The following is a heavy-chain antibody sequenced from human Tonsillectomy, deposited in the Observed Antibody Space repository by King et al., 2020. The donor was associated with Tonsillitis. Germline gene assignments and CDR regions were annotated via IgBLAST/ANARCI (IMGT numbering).Heavy chain of an antibody. D-gene: IGHD7-27*01. V-gene: IGHV1-69*01. CDR1: GGTFSTYG. J-gene: IGHJ4*02. Sequence: HVQLVQSGAEVKKPGSSVKVSCKASGGTFSTYGISWVRQAPGQGLEWMGGIIPMYGTPNYAQKSQGRVTIIADESMSTAYMELSSLRPEDTAVYYCASDGRGEEPLTAVPPLEYWGQGTLVTVSS. CDR2: IIPMYGTP. CDR3: ASDGRGEEPLTAVPPLEY.